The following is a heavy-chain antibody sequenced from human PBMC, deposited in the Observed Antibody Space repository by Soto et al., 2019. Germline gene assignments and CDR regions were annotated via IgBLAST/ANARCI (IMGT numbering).Heavy chain of an antibody. CDR2: IRSKANSYAT. CDR1: GFTFSGSA. J-gene: IGHJ4*02. CDR3: TSPYYDYVWGSYRLDY. D-gene: IGHD3-16*02. V-gene: IGHV3-73*02. Sequence: EVQLVESGGGLVQPGGSLKLSCAASGFTFSGSAMHWVRQASGKGLEWVGRIRSKANSYATAYAASVKGRFTISRDDSKNTAYLQMNSLKTEDTAVYYCTSPYYDYVWGSYRLDYWGQGTLVTVSS.